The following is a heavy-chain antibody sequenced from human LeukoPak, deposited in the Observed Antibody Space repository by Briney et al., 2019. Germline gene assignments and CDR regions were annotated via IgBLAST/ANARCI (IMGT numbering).Heavy chain of an antibody. V-gene: IGHV3-20*04. CDR1: GFTFDDYG. J-gene: IGHJ4*02. D-gene: IGHD6-13*01. CDR2: INWNGGST. CDR3: ARAPAAAGTGVDLYYFDY. Sequence: PGGSLRLSCAASGFTFDDYGMSWVRQAPGKGLEWVSGINWNGGSTGYADSVKGRFTISRDNAKNSLYLQMNSLRAEDTALYYCARAPAAAGTGVDLYYFDYWGQGTLVTVSS.